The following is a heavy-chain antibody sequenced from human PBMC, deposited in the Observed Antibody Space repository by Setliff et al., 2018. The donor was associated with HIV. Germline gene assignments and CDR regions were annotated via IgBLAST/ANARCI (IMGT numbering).Heavy chain of an antibody. CDR3: ARRAYCSSTTCFDF. CDR2: ISYDGTSK. Sequence: LGGSLRLSCEASESTFYAMHWVRQAPGKGLEWLAVISYDGTSKYYADSVKGRFTISRDNSKSTQYLQMNSLRTEDTAVYYCARRAYCSSTTCFDFWGQGTLVTVSS. CDR1: ESTFYA. J-gene: IGHJ4*02. V-gene: IGHV3-30*04. D-gene: IGHD2-2*01.